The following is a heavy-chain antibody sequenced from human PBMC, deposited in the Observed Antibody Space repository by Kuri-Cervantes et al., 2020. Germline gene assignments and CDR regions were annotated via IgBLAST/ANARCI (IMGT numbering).Heavy chain of an antibody. CDR3: ARKGLELRRGRGHNWFDP. CDR1: GYSISSGYY. V-gene: IGHV4-38-2*01. J-gene: IGHJ5*02. Sequence: GSLRLSCAVSGYSISSGYYWGWIRQPPGKGLEWIGSIYHSGSTYYNPSLKSRVTISVDTSKNQFSLKLSSVTAADTAVYYCARKGLELRRGRGHNWFDPWGQGTLVTVSS. CDR2: IYHSGST. D-gene: IGHD1-7*01.